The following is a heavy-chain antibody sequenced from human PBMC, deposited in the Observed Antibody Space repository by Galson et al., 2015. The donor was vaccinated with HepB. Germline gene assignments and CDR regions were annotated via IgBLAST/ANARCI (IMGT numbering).Heavy chain of an antibody. CDR1: GGSISSSSYY. CDR3: ARIYSGWVAFDI. V-gene: IGHV4-39*01. D-gene: IGHD1-26*01. J-gene: IGHJ3*02. CDR2: IYYSGST. Sequence: SETLSLTCTVSGGSISSSSYYWGWIRQPPGKGLEWIGSIYYSGSTYYNPSLKSRVTISVDTSKNQFSLKLSSVTAADTAVYYCARIYSGWVAFDIWGQGTMVTVSS.